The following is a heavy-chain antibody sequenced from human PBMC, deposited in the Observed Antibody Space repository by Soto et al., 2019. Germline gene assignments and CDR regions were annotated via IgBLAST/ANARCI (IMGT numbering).Heavy chain of an antibody. Sequence: PGGSLRLSCAASGFTFSSYAMSWVRQAPGKGLEWVSVISGSGGSTYYADSVKGRFTISRDNSKSTLYLQMNSLRAEDTAVYYCAKGPYYYDSSGYYDYWGQGTLVTVSS. CDR2: ISGSGGST. CDR3: AKGPYYYDSSGYYDY. J-gene: IGHJ4*02. V-gene: IGHV3-23*01. D-gene: IGHD3-22*01. CDR1: GFTFSSYA.